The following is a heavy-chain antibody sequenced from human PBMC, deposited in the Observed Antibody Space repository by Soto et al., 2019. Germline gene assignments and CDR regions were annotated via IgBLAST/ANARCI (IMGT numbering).Heavy chain of an antibody. CDR1: GFTFSNAW. CDR2: IKSKTDGGTT. V-gene: IGHV3-15*01. Sequence: GGSLRLSCTASGFTFSNAWMSWVRQAPGKGLEWVGRIKSKTDGGTTDYAAPVKGRFSISGDDSKNTLYLQMNSLKTEDTAVYYCTTILEDYYDSSGYYLTVNQDYYYYYGMDVWGQGTTVTVSS. J-gene: IGHJ6*02. D-gene: IGHD3-22*01. CDR3: TTILEDYYDSSGYYLTVNQDYYYYYGMDV.